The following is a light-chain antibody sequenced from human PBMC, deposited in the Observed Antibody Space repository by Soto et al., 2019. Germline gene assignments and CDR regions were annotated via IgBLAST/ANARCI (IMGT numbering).Light chain of an antibody. CDR3: AAWDDSLSGWV. V-gene: IGLV1-44*01. CDR2: GNN. J-gene: IGLJ3*02. CDR1: SSNIGRNS. Sequence: QSVLTQAPSVSGTPGQRVTITCSGSSSNIGRNSVNWYQHLPGTAPKLLTHGNNHRPSGVPDRFSGSKSGTSASLAISGLQPEDEADYCCAAWDDSLSGWVFGGGTQLTVL.